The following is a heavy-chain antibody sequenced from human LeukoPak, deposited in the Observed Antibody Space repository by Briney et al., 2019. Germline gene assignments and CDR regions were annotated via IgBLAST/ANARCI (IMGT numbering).Heavy chain of an antibody. CDR3: ARILGYCSGGSCPTDY. Sequence: KPGASVKVSCKASGYTFTGYYIHWVRQAPGQGLEWMGWINANSGGTNYAQKFQGRVNMTRDTSISTAYMELSRLTSDDTAVYYCARILGYCSGGSCPTDYWGRGTLVTVSS. D-gene: IGHD2-15*01. CDR1: GYTFTGYY. CDR2: INANSGGT. V-gene: IGHV1-2*02. J-gene: IGHJ4*02.